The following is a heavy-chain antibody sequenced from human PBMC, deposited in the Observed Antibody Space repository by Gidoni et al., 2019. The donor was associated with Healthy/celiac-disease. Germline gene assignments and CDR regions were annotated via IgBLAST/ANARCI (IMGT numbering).Heavy chain of an antibody. J-gene: IGHJ4*02. Sequence: QVQLVESGGGVVQPGRSLSLSCAASGFTFSSYGMHWVRQAPGKGLEWVAVISYDGSNKYYADSVKGRFTISRDNSKNTLYLQMNSLRAEDTAVYYCARYQPGGLDYWGQGTLVTVSS. CDR3: ARYQPGGLDY. CDR2: ISYDGSNK. D-gene: IGHD2-15*01. V-gene: IGHV3-30*03. CDR1: GFTFSSYG.